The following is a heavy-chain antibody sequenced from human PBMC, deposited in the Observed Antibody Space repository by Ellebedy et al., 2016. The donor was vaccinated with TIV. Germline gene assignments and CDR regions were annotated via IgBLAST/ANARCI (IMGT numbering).Heavy chain of an antibody. CDR1: GFTFSSYD. Sequence: GGSLRLSXAASGFTFSSYDMHWVRQATGKGLEWVSAIGTAGDTYYPGSVKGRFTISRENAKNSLYLQMNSLRAEDTAVYYCARGTPVDYWDYYYYYGMDVWGQGTTVTVSS. V-gene: IGHV3-13*01. CDR3: ARGTPVDYWDYYYYYGMDV. D-gene: IGHD2/OR15-2a*01. J-gene: IGHJ6*02. CDR2: IGTAGDT.